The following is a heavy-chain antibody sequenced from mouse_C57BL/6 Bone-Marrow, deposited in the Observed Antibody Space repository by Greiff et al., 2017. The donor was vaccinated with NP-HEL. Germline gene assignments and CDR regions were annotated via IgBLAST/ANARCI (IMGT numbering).Heavy chain of an antibody. CDR2: FYPGSGSI. D-gene: IGHD1-1*01. CDR3: ARHGPYYYGSSYYYFDY. V-gene: IGHV1-62-2*01. Sequence: VQLQQSGAELVKPGASVKLSCKASGYTFTEYTIHWVKQRSGQGLEWIGWFYPGSGSIKYNEKFKDKATLTADKSSSTVYMELSRLTSEEAAVYFGARHGPYYYGSSYYYFDYWGQGTTLTVSS. J-gene: IGHJ2*01. CDR1: GYTFTEYT.